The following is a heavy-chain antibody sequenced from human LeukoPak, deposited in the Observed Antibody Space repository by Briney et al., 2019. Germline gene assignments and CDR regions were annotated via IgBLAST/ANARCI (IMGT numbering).Heavy chain of an antibody. CDR1: GGSISNSY. Sequence: SETLSLTCTVSGGSISNSYCIWIRQPPGKGLEWIGYIHYSGGTNYNPSFKSRVTISVDTSKNQFSLKMSSVTAADTAVYYCTRGEYHDFWSGREYWYFDLWGRGTLVTVSS. CDR3: TRGEYHDFWSGREYWYFDL. D-gene: IGHD3-3*01. V-gene: IGHV4-59*01. CDR2: IHYSGGT. J-gene: IGHJ2*01.